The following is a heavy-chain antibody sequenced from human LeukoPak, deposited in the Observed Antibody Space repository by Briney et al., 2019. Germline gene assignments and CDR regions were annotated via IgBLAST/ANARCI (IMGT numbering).Heavy chain of an antibody. CDR2: ISYDGSNK. CDR1: GFTFSSYA. CDR3: AKDLGDSGPTPDSDY. D-gene: IGHD1-26*01. V-gene: IGHV3-30-3*01. Sequence: GGSLRLSCAASGFTFSSYAMHWVRQAPGKGLEWVAVISYDGSNKYYADSVKGRFTISRDNSKNTLYLQMNSLRAEDTSVYYCAKDLGDSGPTPDSDYWGQGTLVTVSS. J-gene: IGHJ4*02.